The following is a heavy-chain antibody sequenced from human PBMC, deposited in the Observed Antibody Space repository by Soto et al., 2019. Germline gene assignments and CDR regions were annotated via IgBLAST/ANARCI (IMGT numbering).Heavy chain of an antibody. V-gene: IGHV4-30-4*01. CDR1: GGSISSGDYY. CDR3: ARGGYYDSSGYSYDAFDI. CDR2: IYYSGST. D-gene: IGHD3-22*01. J-gene: IGHJ3*02. Sequence: QVQLQESGPGLVKPSQTLSLTCTVSGGSISSGDYYWNWIRQPPGKGLEWIGYIYYSGSTSYNPSLKSRLTISVDTSKNQFSLKLSSVTAADTAVYYCARGGYYDSSGYSYDAFDIWGQGTMVTVSS.